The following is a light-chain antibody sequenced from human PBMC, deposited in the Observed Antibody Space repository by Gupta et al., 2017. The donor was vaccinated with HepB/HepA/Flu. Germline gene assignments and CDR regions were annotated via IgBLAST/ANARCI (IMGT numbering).Light chain of an antibody. CDR3: CSYAGSSTLV. Sequence: QSARTQPASVSGSPGQSITISCTGTSSDVGSYNLVSWYQQHPGKAPKLRMYEVSKRPSGVSNRVSGSTSGNTASLTISGLQAEDEADYYCCSYAGSSTLVFGGGTKLTVL. CDR1: SSDVGSYNL. J-gene: IGLJ2*01. V-gene: IGLV2-23*02. CDR2: EVS.